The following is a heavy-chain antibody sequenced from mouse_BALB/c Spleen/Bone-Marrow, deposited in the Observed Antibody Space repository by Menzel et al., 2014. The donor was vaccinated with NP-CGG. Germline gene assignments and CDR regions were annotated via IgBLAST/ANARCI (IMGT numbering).Heavy chain of an antibody. J-gene: IGHJ2*01. D-gene: IGHD2-3*01. CDR3: ARGRGWYLDY. CDR2: IYPGDGDT. CDR1: GYAISSYW. Sequence: QVQLKHSGAELVRPGSSVKISCKASGYAISSYWMNWVKQRPGQGLEWIGQIYPGDGDTNYNGKFKGKATLTADKSSSTAYMQISSLTSEDSAVYFCARGRGWYLDYWGPGTTLTVSS. V-gene: IGHV1-80*01.